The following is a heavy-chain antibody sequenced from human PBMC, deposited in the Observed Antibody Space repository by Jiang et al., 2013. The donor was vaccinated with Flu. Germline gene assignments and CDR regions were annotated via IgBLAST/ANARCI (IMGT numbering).Heavy chain of an antibody. CDR2: INPSGGST. CDR1: GYTFTSYY. J-gene: IGHJ6*02. Sequence: VQLVESGAEVKKPGASVKVSCKASGYTFTSYYMHWVRQAPGQGLEWMGIINPSGGSTSYAQKFQGRVTMTRDTSTSTVYMELSSLRSEDTAVYYCARELQGIQLWLRDNYYYYGMDVWGQGTTVTVSS. V-gene: IGHV1-46*01. CDR3: ARELQGIQLWLRDNYYYYGMDV. D-gene: IGHD5-18*01.